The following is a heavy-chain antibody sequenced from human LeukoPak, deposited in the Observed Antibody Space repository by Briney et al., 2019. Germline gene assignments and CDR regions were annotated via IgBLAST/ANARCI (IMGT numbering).Heavy chain of an antibody. CDR2: ISYSGRT. D-gene: IGHD5-24*01. J-gene: IGHJ4*02. CDR1: GGSISSGDYY. V-gene: IGHV4-61*08. CDR3: TRDRRDGYNYVDV. Sequence: SQTLSLTCTVSGGSISSGDYYWSWIRQPPGKGLEWIAYISYSGRTDYNPSLRSRVTMSVDTSKNQFSLKLNSVTPADTAIYYCTRDRRDGYNYVDVWGQGTLVTVSS.